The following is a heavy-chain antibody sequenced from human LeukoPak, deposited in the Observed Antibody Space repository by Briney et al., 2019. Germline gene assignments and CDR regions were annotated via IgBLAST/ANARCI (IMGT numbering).Heavy chain of an antibody. CDR1: GFTFSSYA. V-gene: IGHV3-23*01. Sequence: GSLRLSCAASGFTFSSYAMSWVRPAPGKGLEWVSAISGSGGSTYYADSVKGRFTISRDNAKNSLYLQMNSLRAEDTAVYYCARDPDVLLWFGGSGMDVWGQGTTVTVSS. CDR3: ARDPDVLLWFGGSGMDV. J-gene: IGHJ6*02. CDR2: ISGSGGST. D-gene: IGHD3-10*01.